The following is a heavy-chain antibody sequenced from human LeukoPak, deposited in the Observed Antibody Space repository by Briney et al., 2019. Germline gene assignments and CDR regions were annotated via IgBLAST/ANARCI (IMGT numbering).Heavy chain of an antibody. CDR2: ISAYNGNT. CDR3: AREDYGSGSYYNSNPDYYYYGMDV. D-gene: IGHD3-10*01. CDR1: GYTFTSYG. Sequence: APVTVSCKASGYTFTSYGISWVRQAPGQGLEWMGWISAYNGNTNYAQKLQGRVTMTTDTSTSTAYMELRGLRSDDTAVYYCAREDYGSGSYYNSNPDYYYYGMDVWGQGTTVTVSS. J-gene: IGHJ6*02. V-gene: IGHV1-18*01.